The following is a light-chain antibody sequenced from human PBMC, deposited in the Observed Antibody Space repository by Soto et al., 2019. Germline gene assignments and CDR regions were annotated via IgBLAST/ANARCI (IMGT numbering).Light chain of an antibody. CDR2: AAS. J-gene: IGKJ4*01. CDR1: QSIGSY. Sequence: DIQMTQSPSSLSASVGDRVTLSCRASQSIGSYLNWYQQAPGRAPKFLISAASSLQSGVPSRFSGSGAGTDFSLTISSLQPEDFATYFCQQSYYTPLTFGGGTKVDI. V-gene: IGKV1-39*01. CDR3: QQSYYTPLT.